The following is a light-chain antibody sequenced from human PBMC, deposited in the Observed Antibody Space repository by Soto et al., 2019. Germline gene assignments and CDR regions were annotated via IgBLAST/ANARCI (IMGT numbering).Light chain of an antibody. CDR3: SSYTTSSTYV. V-gene: IGLV2-14*01. J-gene: IGLJ1*01. CDR2: DVS. Sequence: QSALTQPAPVSGSPGQSITISCPGTSSDVGSYNYVSWYQQHPGKAPKVMIYDVSNRPSGVSYRFSGSKSGNTASLTISGLQAEDEADYYCSSYTTSSTYVFGTGTKLTVL. CDR1: SSDVGSYNY.